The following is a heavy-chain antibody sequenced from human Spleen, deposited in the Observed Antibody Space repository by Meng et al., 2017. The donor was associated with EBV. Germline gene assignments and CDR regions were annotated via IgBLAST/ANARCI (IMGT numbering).Heavy chain of an antibody. CDR3: ARKLYTDSFFDS. CDR1: GGSVRSVTYY. J-gene: IGHJ4*02. V-gene: IGHV4-61*01. D-gene: IGHD2-2*02. CDR2: IYFTGST. Sequence: QESGPGLVKPSETLSSTCTVSGGSVRSVTYYWSWIRQPPGKGLEWIGYIYFTGSTKYNPSLKTRVTISVDTSRNQFSLRLTSVTTADTAVYYCARKLYTDSFFDSWGQGTLVTVSS.